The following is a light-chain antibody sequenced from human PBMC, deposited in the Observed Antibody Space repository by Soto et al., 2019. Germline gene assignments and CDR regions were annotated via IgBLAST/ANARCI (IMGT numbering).Light chain of an antibody. Sequence: QSALTQPASVSGSPGQSITISCTGTSSDGGSYNLVSWYQQHPGKAPKLMIYEVSKRPSGVSNRFSGSKSGNTASLTISGLQAVDEADYYCCSYAGSSTPVVFGGGTKVTVL. CDR2: EVS. CDR1: SSDGGSYNL. CDR3: CSYAGSSTPVV. J-gene: IGLJ2*01. V-gene: IGLV2-23*02.